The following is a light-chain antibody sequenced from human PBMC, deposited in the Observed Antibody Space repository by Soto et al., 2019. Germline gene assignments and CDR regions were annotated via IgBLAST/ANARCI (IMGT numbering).Light chain of an antibody. J-gene: IGKJ1*01. CDR3: MQALQTPLT. V-gene: IGKV2-28*01. CDR2: LGS. CDR1: QSLLHSNGYNY. Sequence: DIVMTQSPLSLPVTPGEPASISCRSSQSLLHSNGYNYLDWYLQKPGQSPQLLICLGSNRASGGPDRFSGSGSGTDFTLKISRVEAEDVGVYYCMQALQTPLTFGQGTKVDIK.